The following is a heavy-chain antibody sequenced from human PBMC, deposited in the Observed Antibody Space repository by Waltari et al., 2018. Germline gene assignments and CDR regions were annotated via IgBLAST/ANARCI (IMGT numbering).Heavy chain of an antibody. J-gene: IGHJ6*03. D-gene: IGHD4-17*01. CDR1: GGSISSYY. CDR3: ARGNTVTTNYYYMDV. CDR2: IDYSGST. V-gene: IGHV4-59*01. Sequence: QVQLQESGPGLVKPSETLSLTCTVSGGSISSYYWSWIRQPTGKGLEWIGYIDYSGSTNYNPFLKSRVTISVDTSKNQFSLKLSSVTAADTAVYYCARGNTVTTNYYYMDVWGKGTTVTVSS.